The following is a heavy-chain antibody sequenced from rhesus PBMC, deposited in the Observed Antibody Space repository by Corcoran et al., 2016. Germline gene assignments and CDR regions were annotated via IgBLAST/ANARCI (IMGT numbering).Heavy chain of an antibody. CDR2: ISNCGGST. Sequence: EVQLVESGGGLVQPGGSLRLSCAASGFTFSSYGMSWVRQAPGKGLEWVSYISNCGGSTYYADSVKGRFTISRDNSKNTLSLQMNSLRAEDTAVYYCAKTPGLSRFDYWGQGVLVTVSS. J-gene: IGHJ4*01. CDR1: GFTFSSYG. V-gene: IGHV3S5*01. D-gene: IGHD3-40*01. CDR3: AKTPGLSRFDY.